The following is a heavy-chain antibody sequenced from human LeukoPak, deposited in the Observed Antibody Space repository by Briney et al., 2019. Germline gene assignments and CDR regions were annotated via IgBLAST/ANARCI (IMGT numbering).Heavy chain of an antibody. J-gene: IGHJ4*02. CDR2: ISGSGDST. CDR3: AKGLQIGYATGWKNPFDY. Sequence: GGSLRLSCAASGFTFNSYAMTWVRQAPGKGLEWVSLISGSGDSTYYADSVKGRFTISRDNSKNTLSLQMNSLRAEDTAVYYCAKGLQIGYATGWKNPFDYWGQGTLVTVSS. V-gene: IGHV3-23*01. D-gene: IGHD6-19*01. CDR1: GFTFNSYA.